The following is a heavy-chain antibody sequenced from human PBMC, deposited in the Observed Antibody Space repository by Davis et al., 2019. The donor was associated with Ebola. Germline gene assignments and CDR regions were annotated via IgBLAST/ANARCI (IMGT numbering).Heavy chain of an antibody. CDR1: GYTFTGYY. CDR2: INPNSGGT. CDR3: ARGGPVAVAGYDY. J-gene: IGHJ4*02. V-gene: IGHV1-2*04. D-gene: IGHD6-19*01. Sequence: AASVKVSCKASGYTFTGYYMHWVRQAPGQGLEWMGWINPNSGGTNYAQKFQGWVTMTRDTSISTAYMELSSLRSEDTAVYYCARGGPVAVAGYDYWGQGTLVTVSS.